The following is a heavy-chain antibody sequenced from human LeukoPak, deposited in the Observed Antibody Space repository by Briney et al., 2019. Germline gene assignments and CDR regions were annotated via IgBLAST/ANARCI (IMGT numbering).Heavy chain of an antibody. Sequence: ASVKVSCKASGFTFTSSAVQWVRQARGQRLEWIGWIVVGSGDTNSARKFQERVTITRDMSTRTAYMELSSLRSEDTAVYYCGADSMPRGVFSYAFDIWGQGTMVTVSS. V-gene: IGHV1-58*01. CDR3: GADSMPRGVFSYAFDI. CDR1: GFTFTSSA. J-gene: IGHJ3*02. D-gene: IGHD3-10*01. CDR2: IVVGSGDT.